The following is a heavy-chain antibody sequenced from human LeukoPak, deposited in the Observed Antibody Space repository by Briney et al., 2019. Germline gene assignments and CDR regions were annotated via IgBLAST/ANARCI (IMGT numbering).Heavy chain of an antibody. CDR2: IYYSGST. D-gene: IGHD3-22*01. CDR3: ARGGGLKYYYDSSGYYPFDD. V-gene: IGHV4-59*01. CDR1: GGSFSSYY. Sequence: SETLSLTCTVSGGSFSSYYWSWIRQPPGKGLEWIGYIYYSGSTNYNPSLKSRVTISVDTSKNQFSLKLSSVTAADTAVYYCARGGGLKYYYDSSGYYPFDDWGQGTLVTVSS. J-gene: IGHJ4*02.